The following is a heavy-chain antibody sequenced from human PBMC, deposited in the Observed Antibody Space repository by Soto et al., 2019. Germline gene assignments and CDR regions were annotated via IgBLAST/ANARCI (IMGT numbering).Heavy chain of an antibody. CDR3: ARSPYYYGSGSSNPIDY. J-gene: IGHJ4*02. CDR2: ISAYNGNT. V-gene: IGHV1-18*01. CDR1: GYTFTSYG. D-gene: IGHD3-10*01. Sequence: ASVKVSCKASGYTFTSYGISWVRPAPGQGLEWMGWISAYNGNTNYAQKLQGRVTMTTDTSTSTAYMELRSLRSDDTAVYYCARSPYYYGSGSSNPIDYWGQGTLVTVSS.